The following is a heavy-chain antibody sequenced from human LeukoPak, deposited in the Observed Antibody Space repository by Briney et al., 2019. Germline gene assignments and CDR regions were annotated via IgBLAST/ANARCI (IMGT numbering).Heavy chain of an antibody. V-gene: IGHV3-23*01. D-gene: IGHD1-26*01. CDR2: IGGSGGST. CDR3: AKDSPIGTYYHYNGMDV. Sequence: GGSLRLSCAASGFTFSSYAMSWVRQAPGKGLEWVSRIGGSGGSTYYADSAKGRFTISRDNSKNTVYLQMNSLRAEDTAVYYCAKDSPIGTYYHYNGMDVWGQGSTVIVSS. CDR1: GFTFSSYA. J-gene: IGHJ6*02.